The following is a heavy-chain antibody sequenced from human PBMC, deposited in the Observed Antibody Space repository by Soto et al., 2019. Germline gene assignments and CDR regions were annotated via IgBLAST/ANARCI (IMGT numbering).Heavy chain of an antibody. V-gene: IGHV1-69*08. CDR1: GGTFSSYT. CDR2: IIPILGIA. CDR3: AIDPSAYDLPAY. J-gene: IGHJ4*02. D-gene: IGHD5-12*01. Sequence: QVQLVQSGAEVKKPGSSVKVSCKASGGTFSSYTISWVRQAPGQGLEWMGRIIPILGIANYAQKFQGRVTSTADKSTSTAYMELSSLTSEDTAVYYCAIDPSAYDLPAYWGQGTLVTVSS.